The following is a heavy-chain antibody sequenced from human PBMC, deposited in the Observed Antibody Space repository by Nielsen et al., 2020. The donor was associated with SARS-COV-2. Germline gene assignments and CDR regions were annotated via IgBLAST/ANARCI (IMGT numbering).Heavy chain of an antibody. CDR3: ARGSVYSSSADFDC. CDR2: INPNSGGT. D-gene: IGHD6-6*01. CDR1: GYTFTGYY. J-gene: IGHJ4*02. Sequence: ASVKVSCKASGYTFTGYYMHWVRQAPGQGLEWMGWINPNSGGTNYAQKFQGWVTMTRDTSISTAYMELSRLRSDDTAVYYCARGSVYSSSADFDCWGQGTLVTVSS. V-gene: IGHV1-2*04.